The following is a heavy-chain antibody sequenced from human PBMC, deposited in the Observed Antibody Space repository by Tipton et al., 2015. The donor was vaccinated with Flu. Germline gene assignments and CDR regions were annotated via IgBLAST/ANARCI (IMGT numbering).Heavy chain of an antibody. V-gene: IGHV4-39*01. CDR3: ARLSFYDVDLKNFYFED. CDR1: GGSISSSSYN. CDR2: IYYSGRT. J-gene: IGHJ4*02. D-gene: IGHD3-10*02. Sequence: TLSLTCSVSGGSISSSSYNWGWIRQPPGKGLEWIGSIYYSGRTYYNPSLKSRVTMSVDTSKNQFSLMLRSVTAADTAIYYCARLSFYDVDLKNFYFEDWGQGTLVTVSS.